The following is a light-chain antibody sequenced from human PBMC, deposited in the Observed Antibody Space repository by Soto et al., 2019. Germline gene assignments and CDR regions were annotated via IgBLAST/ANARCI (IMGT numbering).Light chain of an antibody. J-gene: IGKJ4*01. Sequence: EIVMTQSPATLSVSPGERATLSCRASQSVSSNLAWYQQKPGQAPRLLIYGASTRATGITATFSGSGSGTYFTLTISSLQSEDFAVYYCQQYDNWLTFGGGTKEEIK. CDR3: QQYDNWLT. V-gene: IGKV3-15*01. CDR2: GAS. CDR1: QSVSSN.